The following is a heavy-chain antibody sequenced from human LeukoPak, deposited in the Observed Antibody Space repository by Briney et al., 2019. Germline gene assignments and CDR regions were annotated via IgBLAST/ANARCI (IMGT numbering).Heavy chain of an antibody. D-gene: IGHD3-10*01. Sequence: ASVKVSCKASHYTFTSYGISWVRQAPGQGLEWMGRIIPILGIANYAQKFQGRVTITADKSTSTAYMELSSLRSEDTAVYYCARDLVTMVRGVITDYWGQGTLVTVSS. CDR2: IIPILGIA. CDR3: ARDLVTMVRGVITDY. CDR1: HYTFTSYG. V-gene: IGHV1-69*04. J-gene: IGHJ4*02.